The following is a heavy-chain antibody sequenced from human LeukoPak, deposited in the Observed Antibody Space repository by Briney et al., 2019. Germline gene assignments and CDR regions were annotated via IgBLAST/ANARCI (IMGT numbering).Heavy chain of an antibody. V-gene: IGHV3-7*01. CDR1: GFTFSSYW. Sequence: GGSLRLSYAASGFTFSSYWMSWVRQAPGKGLEWVANIKQDGSEKYYVDYVKGRFTISRDNAKNSLYLQMNSLRAEDTAVYYCARGMPTMVRGVAVSYYFDYWGQGTLVTVSS. CDR3: ARGMPTMVRGVAVSYYFDY. J-gene: IGHJ4*02. D-gene: IGHD3-10*01. CDR2: IKQDGSEK.